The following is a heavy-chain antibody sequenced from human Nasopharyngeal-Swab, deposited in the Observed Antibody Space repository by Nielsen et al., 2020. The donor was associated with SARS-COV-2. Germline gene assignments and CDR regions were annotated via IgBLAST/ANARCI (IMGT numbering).Heavy chain of an antibody. Sequence: GESLKISCAASGFTFSSSGMDWVRQAPGKGLEWVAVISYDGSNEYYGDSVKGRFTISRDNSKNTLYLQMNSLRVDDTAVYYCAKDIHGSGSSFDYWGQGTLVTVSS. J-gene: IGHJ4*02. V-gene: IGHV3-30*18. D-gene: IGHD3-10*01. CDR1: GFTFSSSG. CDR3: AKDIHGSGSSFDY. CDR2: ISYDGSNE.